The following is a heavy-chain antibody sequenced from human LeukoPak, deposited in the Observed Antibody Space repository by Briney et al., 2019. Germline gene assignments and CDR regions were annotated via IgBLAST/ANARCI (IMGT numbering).Heavy chain of an antibody. CDR2: TSSDLNVK. V-gene: IGHV3-30-3*01. CDR1: GFTFRNYV. Sequence: GGSLRLSCAASGFTFRNYVIHWVRQAPGKGLEWVAVTSSDLNVKLYADSVKGRFTISRDNAKNSLYLQMNSLRAEDTAVYYCARAFEYYDFWSGYYPSYYFDYWGQGTLVTVSS. D-gene: IGHD3-3*01. J-gene: IGHJ4*02. CDR3: ARAFEYYDFWSGYYPSYYFDY.